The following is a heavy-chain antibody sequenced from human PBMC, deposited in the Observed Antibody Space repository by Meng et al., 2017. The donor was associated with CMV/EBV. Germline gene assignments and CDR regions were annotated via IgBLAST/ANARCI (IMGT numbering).Heavy chain of an antibody. V-gene: IGHV1-46*01. J-gene: IGHJ4*02. CDR3: ARDRYYYDSSGYYGGFDY. Sequence: TFTTYSMHWVRPAPGQGLEWMGIINPSGGSTSYAQKFQGRVTMTRDTSTSTVYMELSSLRSEDTAVYYCARDRYYYDSSGYYGGFDYWGQGTLVTVSS. CDR2: INPSGGST. D-gene: IGHD3-22*01. CDR1: TFTTYS.